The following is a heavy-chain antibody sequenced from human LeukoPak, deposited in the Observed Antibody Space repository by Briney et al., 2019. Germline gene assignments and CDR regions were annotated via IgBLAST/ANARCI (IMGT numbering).Heavy chain of an antibody. D-gene: IGHD3-22*01. CDR1: GFAFSSYA. J-gene: IGHJ4*02. Sequence: GGSLRLSCAASGFAFSSYAMSWVRQAPGKGLEWVSSVTSSGAATYYADSAKGRFTISRDNSDNTLYLQMNSLRAEDTAVYYCAKDRPNYYGSNGHYYKLNGDCWGQGTLVTVSS. CDR2: VTSSGAAT. CDR3: AKDRPNYYGSNGHYYKLNGDC. V-gene: IGHV3-23*01.